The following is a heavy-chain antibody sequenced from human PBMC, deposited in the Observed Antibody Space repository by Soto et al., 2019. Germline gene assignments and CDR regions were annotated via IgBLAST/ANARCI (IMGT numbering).Heavy chain of an antibody. V-gene: IGHV3-21*01. CDR3: ARDFEPAAINY. J-gene: IGHJ4*02. D-gene: IGHD2-2*01. Sequence: GGSLRLSCAASGFTFSSYSMNWVRQAPGKGLEWVSSISSSSYIYYADSVKGRFTISRDNAKNSLYLQMNSLRAEDTAVYYCARDFEPAAINYWGQGTLVTVSS. CDR2: ISSSSYI. CDR1: GFTFSSYS.